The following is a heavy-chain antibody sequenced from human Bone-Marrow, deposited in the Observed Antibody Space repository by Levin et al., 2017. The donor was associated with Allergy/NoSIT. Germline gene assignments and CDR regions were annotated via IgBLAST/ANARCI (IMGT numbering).Heavy chain of an antibody. V-gene: IGHV5-10-1*01. CDR1: GYSFTDYW. J-gene: IGHJ4*02. CDR2: IDPRDSST. D-gene: IGHD6-19*01. CDR3: ARHALGSSGWHYFDS. Sequence: GESLKISCKASGYSFTDYWVTWVRQMPGKGLEWMGRIDPRDSSTSYSPSFQGHVTISSDKSINTAYLQWGSLQASESAMYYCARHALGSSGWHYFDSWGQGSLVTVSS.